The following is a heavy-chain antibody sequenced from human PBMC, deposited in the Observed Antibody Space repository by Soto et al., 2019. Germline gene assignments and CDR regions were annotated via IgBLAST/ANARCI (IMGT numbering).Heavy chain of an antibody. D-gene: IGHD1-7*01. Sequence: ASVTVSCQASGYTFTSYAMHWVRQAPGQRLEWMGWINAGNGNTKYSQKFQGRVTITRDTSASTAYMELSSLRSEDTAVYYCARGPRAGTTRVNWFDPWGQGTLVTVSS. CDR3: ARGPRAGTTRVNWFDP. J-gene: IGHJ5*02. CDR2: INAGNGNT. V-gene: IGHV1-3*01. CDR1: GYTFTSYA.